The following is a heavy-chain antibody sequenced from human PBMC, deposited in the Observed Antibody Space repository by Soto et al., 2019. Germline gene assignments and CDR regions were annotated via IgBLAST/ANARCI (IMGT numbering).Heavy chain of an antibody. CDR1: GYTITSYS. D-gene: IGHD3-10*01. CDR2: ISAYNGNT. Sequence: GASVKASCKSSGYTITSYSISWVRQAPEQGLEWMGWISAYNGNTNYAQKLQGRVTMTTDTSTSTAYMELRSLRSDDTAVYYCARDTYYLGLGSDASGPLGYWGQGTLVTVSS. J-gene: IGHJ4*02. CDR3: ARDTYYLGLGSDASGPLGY. V-gene: IGHV1-18*04.